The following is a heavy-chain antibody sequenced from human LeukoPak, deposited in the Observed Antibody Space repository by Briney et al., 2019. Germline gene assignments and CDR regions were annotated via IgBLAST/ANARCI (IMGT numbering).Heavy chain of an antibody. V-gene: IGHV3-23*01. CDR1: GFTFSSYA. CDR2: ISGSGGST. CDR3: AKDRDYYGSGATFDI. D-gene: IGHD3-10*01. Sequence: PGGSLRLSCAASGFTFSSYAMSWVRQAPGRGLEWVSAISGSGGSTYYADSVKGRFTISRDNSKNTLYLQMNSLRAEDTAVYYCAKDRDYYGSGATFDIWGQGTMVTVSS. J-gene: IGHJ3*02.